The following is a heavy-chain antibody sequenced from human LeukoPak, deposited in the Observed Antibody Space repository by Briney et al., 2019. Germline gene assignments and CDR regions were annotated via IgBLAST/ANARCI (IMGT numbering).Heavy chain of an antibody. CDR2: INPNSGCT. Sequence: ASVKVSCKASGYTFTGYYMHWVRQAPGQGLEWMGWINPNSGCTNYAQKFQGRVTMTRDTSISTAYMEMSRLRSDDTAVYYRARILLWFEEFGRQFDYWGQGTLVTVSS. D-gene: IGHD3-10*01. CDR3: ARILLWFEEFGRQFDY. J-gene: IGHJ4*02. V-gene: IGHV1-2*02. CDR1: GYTFTGYY.